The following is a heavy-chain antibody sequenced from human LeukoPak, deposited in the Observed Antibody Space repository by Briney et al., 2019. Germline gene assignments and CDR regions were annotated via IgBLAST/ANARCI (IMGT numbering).Heavy chain of an antibody. Sequence: GGSLRLSCAASGFTFSSYSMNWVRQAPGKGLEWVSYISSSSSTIYYADSVKGRFTISRDNAKNSLYLQMNSLRAEDTAVYYCARALQRFVVVTATYHYYYMDVWGKGTTVTISS. CDR1: GFTFSSYS. CDR2: ISSSSSTI. CDR3: ARALQRFVVVTATYHYYYMDV. V-gene: IGHV3-48*01. J-gene: IGHJ6*03. D-gene: IGHD2-21*02.